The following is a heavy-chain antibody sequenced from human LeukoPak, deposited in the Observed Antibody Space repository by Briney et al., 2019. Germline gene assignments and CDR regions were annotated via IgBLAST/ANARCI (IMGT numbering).Heavy chain of an antibody. CDR3: ARGHHYDSSGYSSGLGWFDP. CDR1: GFTFSSYW. J-gene: IGHJ5*02. V-gene: IGHV3-7*01. D-gene: IGHD3-22*01. Sequence: GGSLRLSCAASGFTFSSYWMSWVRQAPGKGLEWVANIKQDGSEKYYVDSVKGRFTISRDNAKNSLYLQMNSLRAEDTAVYYCARGHHYDSSGYSSGLGWFDPWGQGTLVTVSS. CDR2: IKQDGSEK.